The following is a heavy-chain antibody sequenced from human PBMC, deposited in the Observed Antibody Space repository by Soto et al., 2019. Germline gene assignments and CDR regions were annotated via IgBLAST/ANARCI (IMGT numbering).Heavy chain of an antibody. D-gene: IGHD3-10*01. J-gene: IGHJ4*02. V-gene: IGHV2-5*01. CDR3: AHVEDFFGPAHFDY. CDR1: GFSLSTSGVG. Sequence: QITLKESGPTLVKPTQTLTLTCTFSGFSLSTSGVGVGWIRQPPGKALEWLALIYWNDDKRYSPSLKSRLTLAKDTSKHQVVLTMTNMDPVDTATYYCAHVEDFFGPAHFDYGGQGTQVTFSS. CDR2: IYWNDDK.